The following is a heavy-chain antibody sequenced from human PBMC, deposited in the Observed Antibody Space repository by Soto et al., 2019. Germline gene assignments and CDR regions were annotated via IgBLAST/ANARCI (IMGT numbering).Heavy chain of an antibody. V-gene: IGHV4-4*02. J-gene: IGHJ6*02. Sequence: SEPLSLTFAVPGDSITGDNWLCGDRQPPGKGLEWIGEIHHSGVTNYNPSRKSRVTISVDKSKNQFSLKLNSVPAADTAMFYCATQGFYRMGVWGRGTTVTVSS. CDR3: ATQGFYRMGV. CDR1: GDSITGDNW. CDR2: IHHSGVT.